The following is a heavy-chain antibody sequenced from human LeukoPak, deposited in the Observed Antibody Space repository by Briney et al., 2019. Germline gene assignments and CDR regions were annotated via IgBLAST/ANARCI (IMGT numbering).Heavy chain of an antibody. J-gene: IGHJ4*02. D-gene: IGHD3-9*01. Sequence: QAGGSMRLSCAASGFTFSNYAMSWVRQAPGKGLKWVSAFSGRDTSTYYTDSVKGRFTISRDNSKNTLYLQMNSLSAEDTAIYYCAKWGDYDVLTGYYDSDYWGQGTLVTVPS. CDR2: FSGRDTST. CDR3: AKWGDYDVLTGYYDSDY. CDR1: GFTFSNYA. V-gene: IGHV3-23*01.